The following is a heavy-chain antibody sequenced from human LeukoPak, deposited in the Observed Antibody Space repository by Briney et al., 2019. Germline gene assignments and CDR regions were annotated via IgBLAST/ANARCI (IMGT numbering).Heavy chain of an antibody. D-gene: IGHD3-9*01. Sequence: ASVKVSCKASGGNFNTFAISWVRQAPGQGLEWMGGIIPVFGKAIYAQKFQGRLTITADESTSTAYMELSGLRSEDTAVYYCATHGTYYDILTAGDDAFDIWGQGTMVTVSS. CDR2: IIPVFGKA. CDR3: ATHGTYYDILTAGDDAFDI. V-gene: IGHV1-69*01. CDR1: GGNFNTFA. J-gene: IGHJ3*02.